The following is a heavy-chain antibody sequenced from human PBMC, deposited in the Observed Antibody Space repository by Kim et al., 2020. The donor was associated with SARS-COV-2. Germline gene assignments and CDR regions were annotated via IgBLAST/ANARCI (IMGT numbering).Heavy chain of an antibody. CDR2: ISAYNGNT. J-gene: IGHJ5*02. CDR3: ARTTDDILTGYFNWFDP. Sequence: ASVKVSCKASGYTFTSYGISWVRQAPGQGLEWMGWISAYNGNTNYAQKLQGRVTMTTDTSTSTAYMELRSLRSDDTAVYYCARTTDDILTGYFNWFDPWGQGTLVTVSS. D-gene: IGHD3-9*01. CDR1: GYTFTSYG. V-gene: IGHV1-18*04.